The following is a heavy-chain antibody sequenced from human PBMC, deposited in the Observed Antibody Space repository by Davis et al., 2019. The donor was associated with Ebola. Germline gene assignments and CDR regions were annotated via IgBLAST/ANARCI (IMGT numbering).Heavy chain of an antibody. CDR2: IHPNNGDT. CDR1: GYTFTDYY. D-gene: IGHD1-26*01. CDR3: ARAGVGAILFDY. Sequence: ASVKVSCKASGYTFTDYYMHWVRQAPGQGLEWMGWIHPNNGDTNHAQKFQGRVTLTRDTSISTAYMELSRLRSDDTAVYYCARAGVGAILFDYWGQGTLVTVSS. V-gene: IGHV1-2*02. J-gene: IGHJ4*02.